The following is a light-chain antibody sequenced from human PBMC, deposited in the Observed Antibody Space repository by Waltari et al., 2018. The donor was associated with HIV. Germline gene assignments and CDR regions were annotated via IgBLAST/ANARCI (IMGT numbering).Light chain of an antibody. V-gene: IGLV1-44*01. CDR3: AAWDDSLNGVV. J-gene: IGLJ2*01. Sequence: QSVLTQPPSASGTPGQRVTISCSGSSSNIGSNTLNWYQQRPGTAPQLLIYSNKQRPSGVPDRFSGSKSGTSASLAISGLQSEDEADYYCAAWDDSLNGVVFGGGTKLTVL. CDR2: SNK. CDR1: SSNIGSNT.